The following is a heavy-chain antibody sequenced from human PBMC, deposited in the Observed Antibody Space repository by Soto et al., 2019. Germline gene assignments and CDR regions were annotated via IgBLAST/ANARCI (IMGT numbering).Heavy chain of an antibody. CDR3: AREGLGTGKALGY. CDR1: GFTFSSYD. J-gene: IGHJ4*02. V-gene: IGHV3-33*01. D-gene: IGHD3-16*01. CDR2: IWYDGSNK. Sequence: QVQLVETGGGVVQPGRSLRLSCAASGFTFSSYDMYWVRQAAGKGLEWVAVIWYDGSNKYYADSVKGRFTISRDNSKNTLYLQMNSLRPEDTAVYYCAREGLGTGKALGYWGQGTLVTVSS.